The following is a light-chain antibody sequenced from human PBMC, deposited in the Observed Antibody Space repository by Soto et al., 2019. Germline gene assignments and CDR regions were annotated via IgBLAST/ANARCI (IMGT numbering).Light chain of an antibody. V-gene: IGKV1-39*01. CDR2: TSG. J-gene: IGKJ2*01. CDR1: QRITTY. CDR3: QQTYSTPYT. Sequence: IQMTQSPSSLSASVGDRVTITCRASQRITTYLNWYQQKPGEAPKLLISTSGTLQRGVQSRFSGSGSGTDFTLTITALRPEHCATYFCQQTYSTPYTFGQGTKLEIK.